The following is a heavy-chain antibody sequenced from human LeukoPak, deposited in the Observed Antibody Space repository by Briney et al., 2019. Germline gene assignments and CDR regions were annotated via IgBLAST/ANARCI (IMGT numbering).Heavy chain of an antibody. V-gene: IGHV3-11*03. CDR1: GFTFSDYY. J-gene: IGHJ4*02. Sequence: GGSLRLSCAASGFTFSDYYMIWIRQAPGKGLEWVSYISSSSSYTNYADSVKGRFTISRDNSKNTLYLQMNSLRAEDTAVYYCAKNRRPLRFLEIDYWGQGTLVTVSS. CDR2: ISSSSSYT. CDR3: AKNRRPLRFLEIDY. D-gene: IGHD3-3*01.